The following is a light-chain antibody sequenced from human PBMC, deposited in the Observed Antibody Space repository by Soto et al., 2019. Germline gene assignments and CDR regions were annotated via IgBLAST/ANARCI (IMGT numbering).Light chain of an antibody. J-gene: IGKJ4*01. CDR3: QQYNELPLT. CDR2: GAS. V-gene: IGKV3-15*01. CDR1: QSVSSN. Sequence: EIVMTQSPATLSVSPGERATLSCRASQSVSSNLAWYQQKPGQAPRLLIYGASTRATGIPDRFSGSGSGTEFTLSISSLQSEDFAVYYCQQYNELPLTFGGGTKVDIK.